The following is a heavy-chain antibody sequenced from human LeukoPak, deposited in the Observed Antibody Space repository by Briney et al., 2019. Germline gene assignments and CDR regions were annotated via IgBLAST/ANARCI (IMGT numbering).Heavy chain of an antibody. J-gene: IGHJ4*02. D-gene: IGHD6-6*01. CDR2: ISPNGTDI. CDR1: GFIFSDYY. Sequence: PGGSLRLSCAASGFIFSDYYMSRIRQSPGKGLEWISYISPNGTDIYSIDSVRGRFIISRDNAKNSLYLQMNSLRAEDTAVYYCASGSSSVGYWGQGTLVTVSS. CDR3: ASGSSSVGY. V-gene: IGHV3-11*01.